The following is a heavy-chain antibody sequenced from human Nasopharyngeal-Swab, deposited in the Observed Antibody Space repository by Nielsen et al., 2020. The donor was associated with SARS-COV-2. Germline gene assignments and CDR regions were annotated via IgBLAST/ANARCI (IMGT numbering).Heavy chain of an antibody. Sequence: GGSLRLSCAASGFTFSTFGMHWVRQAPGKGLEWVAVIWYDGSNKYYADSVKGRFIISRDNSKNTLYLQMNSLRAEDTAIYYCARDEAGTANSGFDYWGQGTLVTVSS. CDR1: GFTFSTFG. J-gene: IGHJ4*02. V-gene: IGHV3-33*01. CDR3: ARDEAGTANSGFDY. CDR2: IWYDGSNK. D-gene: IGHD1-1*01.